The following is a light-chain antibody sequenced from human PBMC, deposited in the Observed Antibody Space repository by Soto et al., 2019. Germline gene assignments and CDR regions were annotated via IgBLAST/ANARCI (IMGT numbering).Light chain of an antibody. CDR2: GAS. J-gene: IGKJ4*01. Sequence: VLTHSPGTLSLSPGERATLSCRASQSVSSSYLAWYQQKPGQAPRLLIYGASNRATGIPDRFSGSGSGTDFTLTISRLEPEDFAVCYCQQYDISPLTFCGRTKVDIK. V-gene: IGKV3-20*01. CDR3: QQYDISPLT. CDR1: QSVSSSY.